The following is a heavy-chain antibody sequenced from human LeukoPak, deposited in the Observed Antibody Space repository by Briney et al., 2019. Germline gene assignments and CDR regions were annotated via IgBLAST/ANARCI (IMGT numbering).Heavy chain of an antibody. J-gene: IGHJ4*02. CDR1: GYTFTSYG. CDR2: ISAYNGNT. V-gene: IGHV1-18*01. D-gene: IGHD1-26*01. CDR3: ARVVSGSYPGSPDY. Sequence: GASVKVSCKASGYTFTSYGISWVRQAPGQGLEWMGWISAYNGNTNYAQKLQGRVTMTTDTSTSTAYMELRSLRSDDTAVYYCARVVSGSYPGSPDYWGQGTLVTVSS.